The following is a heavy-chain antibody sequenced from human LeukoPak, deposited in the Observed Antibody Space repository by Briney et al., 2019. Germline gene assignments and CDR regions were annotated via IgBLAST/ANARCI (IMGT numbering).Heavy chain of an antibody. V-gene: IGHV3-66*04. CDR2: IYSGGST. J-gene: IGHJ4*02. D-gene: IGHD6-19*01. Sequence: GGSLRLSCAASGFTFSSYAMSWVRQAPGKGLEWVSVIYSGGSTYYADSVKGRFTISRDNSKNTLYLQMNSLRAEDTAVYYCARHVGCYSSGCYYFDYWGQGTLVTVSS. CDR3: ARHVGCYSSGCYYFDY. CDR1: GFTFSSYA.